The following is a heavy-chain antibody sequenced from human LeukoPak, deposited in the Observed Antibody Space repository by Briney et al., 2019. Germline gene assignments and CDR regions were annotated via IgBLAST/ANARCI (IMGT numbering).Heavy chain of an antibody. D-gene: IGHD3-22*01. CDR2: ISSSSSYI. CDR3: ARDLRSSGYYAFDY. Sequence: GGSLRLSCAASGFTFSSYSMNWVRQAPGKGLEWVSCISSSSSYIYYADSVKGRLTTSRDNAKNSLYLQMNGLRAEDTAVYYCARDLRSSGYYAFDYWGQGTLVTVSS. V-gene: IGHV3-21*04. J-gene: IGHJ4*02. CDR1: GFTFSSYS.